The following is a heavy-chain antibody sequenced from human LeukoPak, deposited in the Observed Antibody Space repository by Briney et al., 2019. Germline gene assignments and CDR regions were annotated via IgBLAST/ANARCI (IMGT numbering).Heavy chain of an antibody. CDR1: GFTFSSYG. D-gene: IGHD3-22*01. CDR3: ARDYYYDSSGSPFDY. V-gene: IGHV3-33*01. Sequence: GGSLRLSCAASGFTFSSYGMHWVRQAPGKGLEWVAVIWYDGSNKYYADSVKGRFTISRDNSKNTLYLQMNSLRAEDTAVYYCARDYYYDSSGSPFDYWGLGTLVTVSS. J-gene: IGHJ4*02. CDR2: IWYDGSNK.